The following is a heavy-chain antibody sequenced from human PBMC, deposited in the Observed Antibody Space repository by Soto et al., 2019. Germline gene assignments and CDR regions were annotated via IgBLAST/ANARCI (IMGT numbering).Heavy chain of an antibody. CDR3: ARDLTTHDY. V-gene: IGHV3-23*01. CDR1: GFTFSAHA. CDR2: LGTIGA. J-gene: IGHJ4*02. Sequence: EVQLLESGGGLVQPGGSLRLSCVGSGFTFSAHAITWVRQAPGKGLEWVSTLGTIGAFYADSVKGRFTISRDNSKNTVNLQMNSLRGEDTVIYYCARDLTTHDYWGQGTVVTVSS.